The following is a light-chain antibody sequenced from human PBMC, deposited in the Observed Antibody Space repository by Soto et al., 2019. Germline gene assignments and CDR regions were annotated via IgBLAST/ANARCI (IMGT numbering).Light chain of an antibody. CDR2: ETS. CDR3: QQYGTSTRT. J-gene: IGKJ1*01. CDR1: QSFSSSY. V-gene: IGKV3-20*01. Sequence: EIVLTQSPGTLSVSPGERATLYCGASQSFSSSYLAWYQQKQGQAPRLXIYETSSRETGIPERFACSGAQTACTLTISRLEPEDVSVDYCQQYGTSTRTFGQGTKVDIK.